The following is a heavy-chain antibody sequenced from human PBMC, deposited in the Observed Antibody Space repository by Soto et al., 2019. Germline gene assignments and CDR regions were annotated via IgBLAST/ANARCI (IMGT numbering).Heavy chain of an antibody. V-gene: IGHV4-39*01. D-gene: IGHD6-13*01. CDR3: ERHVAGIAAAGSFEY. Sequence: SETLSLTCTVSGGSISSSSYYWGWIRQPPGKGLEWIGSIYYSGSTYNNPSLKSRVTISVDTSKNQFSLKLSSVTAADTAVYYCERHVAGIAAAGSFEYWGQGTLVTVSS. CDR2: IYYSGST. J-gene: IGHJ4*02. CDR1: GGSISSSSYY.